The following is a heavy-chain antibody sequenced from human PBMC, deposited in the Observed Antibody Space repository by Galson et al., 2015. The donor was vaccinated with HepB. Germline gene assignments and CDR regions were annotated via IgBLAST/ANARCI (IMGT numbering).Heavy chain of an antibody. Sequence: LRLSCAASGFTFSSFWMHWVRQAPGQGLEWVADIRQDGAQIYSIDSVKGRFTISRDNTRNSVYLQMNSLRVEDTAVYYCARDSTAAGTLDYWGQGSLVTASS. CDR2: IRQDGAQI. D-gene: IGHD6-13*01. CDR3: ARDSTAAGTLDY. V-gene: IGHV3-7*01. J-gene: IGHJ4*02. CDR1: GFTFSSFW.